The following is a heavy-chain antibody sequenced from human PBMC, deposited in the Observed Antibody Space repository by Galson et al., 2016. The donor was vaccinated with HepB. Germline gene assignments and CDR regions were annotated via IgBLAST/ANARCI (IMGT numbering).Heavy chain of an antibody. V-gene: IGHV1-58*01. CDR1: GLTFTSSA. CDR2: IVVGSGKT. D-gene: IGHD2-21*01. Sequence: SVKVSCKASGLTFTSSAVQWARQARGQRLEWIGWIVVGSGKTNYAQNFQERVTITRDMSTTTACMELSSLRSEDTAVYYCATARAYGYSHWYFDLWGRGTLVTVSS. J-gene: IGHJ2*01. CDR3: ATARAYGYSHWYFDL.